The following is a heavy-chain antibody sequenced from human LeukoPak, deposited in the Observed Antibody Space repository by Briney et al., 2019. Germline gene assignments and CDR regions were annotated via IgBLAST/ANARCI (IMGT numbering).Heavy chain of an antibody. Sequence: SETLSLTCAVYGGSFSGYYWSWIRQPPGKGLEWIGEINHSGSTNYNPSLKSRVTISVDTTKNQFPLKLSSVTAADTAFYYCARGTAVGYCCSTGYYRCRWFDPWGQGTLVTVSS. V-gene: IGHV4-34*01. CDR1: GGSFSGYY. CDR3: ARGTAVGYCCSTGYYRCRWFDP. J-gene: IGHJ5*02. CDR2: INHSGST. D-gene: IGHD2-2*01.